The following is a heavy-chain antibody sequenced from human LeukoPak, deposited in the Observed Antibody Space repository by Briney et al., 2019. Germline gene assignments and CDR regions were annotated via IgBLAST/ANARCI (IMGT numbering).Heavy chain of an antibody. D-gene: IGHD1-26*01. J-gene: IGHJ4*02. V-gene: IGHV3-30*04. CDR3: ARDGAVGATLVYFDY. CDR2: ISYDGTNK. Sequence: GASVKVSCKASGGTFSSYAIHWVRQAPGKGLEWVAIISYDGTNKYYADSVKGRFTISRDNSKNTLYLQMNSLRAEDTAVYYCARDGAVGATLVYFDYWGQGTLVTVSS. CDR1: GGTFSSYA.